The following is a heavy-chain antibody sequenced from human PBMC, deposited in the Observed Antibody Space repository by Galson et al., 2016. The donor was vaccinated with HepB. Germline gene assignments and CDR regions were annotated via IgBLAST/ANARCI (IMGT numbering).Heavy chain of an antibody. Sequence: ATLSLTCAVHGASLSGPYWRWIRQAPGKGLEWIGEVNDSGTTKVSPSLKRRVTMSADTSRNQFSLELRSVTAADTAVYFCAGRHYFDFWNTAYGERNVWFDPWGPGVLVTVSS. V-gene: IGHV4-34*01. CDR3: AGRHYFDFWNTAYGERNVWFDP. J-gene: IGHJ5*02. CDR2: VNDSGTT. D-gene: IGHD3-3*01. CDR1: GASLSGPY.